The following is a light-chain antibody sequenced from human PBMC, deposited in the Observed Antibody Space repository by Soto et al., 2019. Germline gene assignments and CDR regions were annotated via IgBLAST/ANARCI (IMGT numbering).Light chain of an antibody. V-gene: IGKV1-33*01. Sequence: DIQMTQSPSSLSASEGDRVTIPCQSSHDVSRNLNWFQQKPGEAPQLLIYDASNLERGVPSRFSGSGSGTDFTLTISSLQPEDVATYYCQQYNSMLSFGGGTEVEIK. J-gene: IGKJ4*01. CDR3: QQYNSMLS. CDR2: DAS. CDR1: HDVSRN.